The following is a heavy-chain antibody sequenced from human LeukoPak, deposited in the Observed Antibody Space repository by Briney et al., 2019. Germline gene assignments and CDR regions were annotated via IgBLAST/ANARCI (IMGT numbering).Heavy chain of an antibody. CDR3: ARDSAYCSSTSCYTLYYYYYGMDV. CDR1: GYTFTSYG. J-gene: IGHJ6*02. D-gene: IGHD2-2*02. V-gene: IGHV1-18*01. Sequence: ASVKVSCKASGYTFTSYGISWVRQAPGQGLEWMGWISAYNGNTNYAQKLQGRVTMTTDTSTSTAYMELRSLRSDDTAVYYCARDSAYCSSTSCYTLYYYYYGMDVWGQGTTVTVS. CDR2: ISAYNGNT.